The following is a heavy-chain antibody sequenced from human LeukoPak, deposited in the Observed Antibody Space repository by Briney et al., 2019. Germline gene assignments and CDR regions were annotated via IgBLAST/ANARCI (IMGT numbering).Heavy chain of an antibody. CDR1: GFTFSSYW. J-gene: IGHJ3*02. Sequence: GGSLRLSCAASGFTFSSYWMHWVHQAPGKGLVWVSRISTDGSGTSYADSVKGRFTISRDNAKNTLYLQMNSLRAEDTAVYYCANYQDAFDIWGQGTMVTVSS. CDR2: ISTDGSGT. D-gene: IGHD3-10*01. CDR3: ANYQDAFDI. V-gene: IGHV3-74*01.